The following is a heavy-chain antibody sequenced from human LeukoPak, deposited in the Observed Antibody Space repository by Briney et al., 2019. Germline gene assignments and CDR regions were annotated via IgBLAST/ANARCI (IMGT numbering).Heavy chain of an antibody. CDR1: GGSISPYY. V-gene: IGHV4-59*01. J-gene: IGHJ4*02. CDR3: ARATGEYSSSRPLDY. Sequence: SETLSLTCTVSGGSISPYYWSWIRQPPGKGLEWIGYIYYSGTTNYNPSLKSRVTISVDTSKNQFSLKLSSVTAADTAVYYCARATGEYSSSRPLDYWGQGTLVTVSS. D-gene: IGHD6-6*01. CDR2: IYYSGTT.